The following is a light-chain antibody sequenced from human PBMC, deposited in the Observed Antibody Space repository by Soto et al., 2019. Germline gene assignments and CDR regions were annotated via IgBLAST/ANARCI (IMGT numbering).Light chain of an antibody. CDR1: HAVNTR. Sequence: EIVLTQSPGTLSLSTGERATLSCRASHAVNTRLACYQHKPGQAPRLLIYLTSNRAAGIPARFSGSGSETDFTLTISDVEPEDFAVYYCHQRQSWPRTFGQVTKVDI. V-gene: IGKV3-11*01. CDR3: HQRQSWPRT. CDR2: LTS. J-gene: IGKJ1*01.